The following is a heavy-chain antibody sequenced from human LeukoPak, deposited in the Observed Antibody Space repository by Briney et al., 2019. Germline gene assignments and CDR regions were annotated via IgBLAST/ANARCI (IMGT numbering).Heavy chain of an antibody. Sequence: PSETLSLTCTVSGGSISDTSHFWGWIRQPPGKGLEWIGSIHSSGSTHYNPSLKSRVTISADTSRNQLSLKLSSVAATDTAIYYCARCGYKYDVDYWGQGTLVTVSS. J-gene: IGHJ4*02. CDR1: GGSISDTSHF. CDR3: ARCGYKYDVDY. CDR2: IHSSGST. V-gene: IGHV4-39*01. D-gene: IGHD5-18*01.